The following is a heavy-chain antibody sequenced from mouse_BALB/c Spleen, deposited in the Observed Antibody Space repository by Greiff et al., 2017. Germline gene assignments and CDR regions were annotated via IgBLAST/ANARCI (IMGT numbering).Heavy chain of an antibody. V-gene: IGHV5-4*02. CDR1: GFTFSDYY. J-gene: IGHJ4*01. CDR3: ARDRGGDDGRGAMDY. Sequence: DVHLVESGGGLVKPGGSLKLSCAASGFTFSDYYMYWVRQTPEKRLEWVATISDGGSYTYYPDSVKGRFTISRDNAKNNLYLQMSSLKSEDTAMYYCARDRGGDDGRGAMDYWGQGTSVTVSA. D-gene: IGHD1-1*02. CDR2: ISDGGSYT.